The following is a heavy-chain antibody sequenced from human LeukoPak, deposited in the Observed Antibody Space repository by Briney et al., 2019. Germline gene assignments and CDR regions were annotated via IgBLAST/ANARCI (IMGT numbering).Heavy chain of an antibody. CDR2: IYSGGST. D-gene: IGHD6-13*01. V-gene: IGHV3-53*01. J-gene: IGHJ4*02. Sequence: GGSLRLSCAASGFTVSSNYMSWVRQAPGKGLEWVSVIYSGGSTYYADSVKGRFTISRDNSKNTLYLQMNSLRAEDTAVYYCAREGPSSSWYFDYWGQGTLVTVSS. CDR3: AREGPSSSWYFDY. CDR1: GFTVSSNY.